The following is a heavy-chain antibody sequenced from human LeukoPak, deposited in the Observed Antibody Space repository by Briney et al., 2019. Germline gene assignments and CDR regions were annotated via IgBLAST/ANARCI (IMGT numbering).Heavy chain of an antibody. J-gene: IGHJ5*02. Sequence: SETLSLTCTVSGGSISSYYWSWIRQPAGKGLEWIGRIYTSGSTNYNPSLKSRVTMSVDTSKNQFSLELSSVTAADTAVYYCARVGGWYSGNWFDPWGQGTLVTVSS. CDR2: IYTSGST. D-gene: IGHD6-19*01. CDR3: ARVGGWYSGNWFDP. V-gene: IGHV4-4*07. CDR1: GGSISSYY.